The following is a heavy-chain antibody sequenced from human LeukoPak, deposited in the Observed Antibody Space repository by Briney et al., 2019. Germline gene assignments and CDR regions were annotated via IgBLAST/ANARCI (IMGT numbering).Heavy chain of an antibody. CDR3: ARHRNQGGYSGVRALDI. CDR2: ISYDGSNK. V-gene: IGHV3-30*03. D-gene: IGHD1-14*01. J-gene: IGHJ3*02. Sequence: GGSLRLSCAASGFTFSSHWMNWVRQVPGKGLVWVAVISYDGSNKYYADSVKGRFTISRDNSKNSLYLQMNSLRAEDTAVYYCARHRNQGGYSGVRALDIWGQGTMVTVSS. CDR1: GFTFSSHW.